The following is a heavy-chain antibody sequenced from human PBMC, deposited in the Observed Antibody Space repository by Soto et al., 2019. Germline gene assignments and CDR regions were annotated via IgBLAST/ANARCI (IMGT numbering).Heavy chain of an antibody. CDR3: ARDLARGGGSAGFDY. D-gene: IGHD1-26*01. Sequence: QVPLVQSGAEVKKPGASVNVSCKASGYTFTGYYMRWVRQAPGQGLEWMGWINPKSGGTMYPQKFQGRVTMTWDTSISTASMAMTRLRSDETAVYYCARDLARGGGSAGFDYWGQGTLVTVSS. CDR1: GYTFTGYY. V-gene: IGHV1-2*02. CDR2: INPKSGGT. J-gene: IGHJ4*02.